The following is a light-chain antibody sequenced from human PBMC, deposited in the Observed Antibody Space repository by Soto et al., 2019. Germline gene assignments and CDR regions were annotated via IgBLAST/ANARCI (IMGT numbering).Light chain of an antibody. V-gene: IGKV3-11*01. Sequence: EIVLTQSPATLSLSPGERATLSCRASQSISSYLAWYQHKPGQAPRLLIYDASNRATDIPARFSGSGSGTDFTLTISSLEPEDFAVYSCQQRSDWPLTFGGGTKVEFK. CDR2: DAS. CDR3: QQRSDWPLT. CDR1: QSISSY. J-gene: IGKJ4*01.